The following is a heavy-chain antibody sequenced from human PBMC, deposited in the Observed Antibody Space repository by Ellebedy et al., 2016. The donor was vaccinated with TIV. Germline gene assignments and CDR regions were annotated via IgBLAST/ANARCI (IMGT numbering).Heavy chain of an antibody. Sequence: MPGGSLRLSCTVSGGSMNVYYWSWIRQSAGKGLEWIGRFYSTGSSNYNPSLKSRVSMSMDTSKNQFSLNLSSVTAADTATYYCARSYSNYAFDYWGQGTLVTVSS. J-gene: IGHJ4*02. CDR1: GGSMNVYY. D-gene: IGHD4-11*01. CDR2: FYSTGSS. V-gene: IGHV4-4*07. CDR3: ARSYSNYAFDY.